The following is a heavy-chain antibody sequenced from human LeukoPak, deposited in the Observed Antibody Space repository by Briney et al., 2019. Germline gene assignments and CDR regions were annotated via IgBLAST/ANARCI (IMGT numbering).Heavy chain of an antibody. Sequence: ASVKVSCKASGYTFTGYYMHWVRQAPGQGLEWMGWINPNSGGTNYAQKFQGRVPMTRDTSISTAYMELSRLRSDDTAVYYCARAKQAGLDSSGWYFIRVFFDYWGQGTLVTVSS. CDR2: INPNSGGT. V-gene: IGHV1-2*02. D-gene: IGHD6-19*01. J-gene: IGHJ4*02. CDR1: GYTFTGYY. CDR3: ARAKQAGLDSSGWYFIRVFFDY.